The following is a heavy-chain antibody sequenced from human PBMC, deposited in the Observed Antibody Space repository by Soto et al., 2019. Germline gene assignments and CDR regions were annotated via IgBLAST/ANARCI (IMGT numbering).Heavy chain of an antibody. CDR2: ISGSGGST. D-gene: IGHD2-15*01. J-gene: IGHJ4*02. CDR3: AKVPSSFSNCSGGSCYPFFDY. V-gene: IGHV3-23*01. Sequence: PGGSLRLSCAASGFTFSSYAMSWVRQAPGKGLEWVSAISGSGGSTYYADSVKGRFTISRDNSKNTLYLQMNSLRAEDTAVYYCAKVPSSFSNCSGGSCYPFFDYWGQGTLVTVSS. CDR1: GFTFSSYA.